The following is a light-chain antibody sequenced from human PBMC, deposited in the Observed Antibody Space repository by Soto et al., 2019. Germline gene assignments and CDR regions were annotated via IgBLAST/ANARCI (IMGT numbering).Light chain of an antibody. Sequence: QTVVTQEPSFSVSPGGTVTLTCGLNSGSVSTTNYPSWYQQTPGQAPRTLIYGTDTRSSGVPDRFSGSILGNKAALTITGAQADDESDYYCVLYMGSGIWVFGGGTQLTVL. J-gene: IGLJ3*02. CDR1: SGSVSTTNY. CDR3: VLYMGSGIWV. CDR2: GTD. V-gene: IGLV8-61*01.